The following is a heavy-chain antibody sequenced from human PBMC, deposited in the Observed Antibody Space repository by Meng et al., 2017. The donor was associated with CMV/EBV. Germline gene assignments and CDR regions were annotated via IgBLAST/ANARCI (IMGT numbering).Heavy chain of an antibody. J-gene: IGHJ4*02. V-gene: IGHV1-8*01. CDR3: ASLPVYGDYVRDC. CDR2: MNPNSGDT. D-gene: IGHD4-17*01. CDR1: GYTFTSYG. Sequence: CKASGYTFTSYGISWVRQATGQGLEWMGWMNPNSGDTGYAQKFQGRVTMTRNTSISTAYMELSSLRSEDTAVYYCASLPVYGDYVRDCWGQGTLVTVSS.